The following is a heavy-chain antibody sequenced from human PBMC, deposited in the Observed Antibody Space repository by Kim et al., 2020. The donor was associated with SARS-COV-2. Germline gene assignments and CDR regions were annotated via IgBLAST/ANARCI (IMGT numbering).Heavy chain of an antibody. CDR3: AGGPLPTPYYYYYGMDV. Sequence: LKSRVTMSVDTSKNQFSLKLSSVTAADTAVYYCAGGPLPTPYYYYYGMDVWGQGTTVTVSS. V-gene: IGHV4-4*06. J-gene: IGHJ6*02. D-gene: IGHD1-26*01.